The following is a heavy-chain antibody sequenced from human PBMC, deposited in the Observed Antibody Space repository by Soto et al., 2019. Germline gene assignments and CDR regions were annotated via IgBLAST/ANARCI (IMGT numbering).Heavy chain of an antibody. D-gene: IGHD6-6*01. J-gene: IGHJ4*02. CDR2: IWYDGSNK. CDR3: ARDLQIAALDY. Sequence: QVQLVESGGGVVQPGRSLRLSCAASGFTFSSYGMHWVRQAPGKGLEWVAVIWYDGSNKYYVDSVKGRFTISRDNSKNTLYLQMNSLRAEDTAVYYCARDLQIAALDYWGQGTLVTVSS. V-gene: IGHV3-33*01. CDR1: GFTFSSYG.